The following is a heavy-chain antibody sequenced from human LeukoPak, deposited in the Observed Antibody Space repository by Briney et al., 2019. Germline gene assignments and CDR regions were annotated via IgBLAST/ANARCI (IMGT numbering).Heavy chain of an antibody. V-gene: IGHV1-69*04. CDR1: GGTFSSYA. J-gene: IGHJ4*02. CDR2: IIPILGIA. CDR3: ATDLLLLDFDY. Sequence: SVKVSCKASGGTFSSYAISWVRQAPGQGLEWMGRIIPILGIANYAQKFQGRVTITADKSTSTAYMELSSLRSEDTAVYYCATDLLLLDFDYWGQGTLVTVSS.